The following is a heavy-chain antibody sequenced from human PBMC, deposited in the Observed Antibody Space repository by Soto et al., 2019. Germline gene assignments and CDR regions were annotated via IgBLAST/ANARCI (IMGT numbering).Heavy chain of an antibody. V-gene: IGHV1-18*01. J-gene: IGHJ5*02. CDR2: ISAYNVNT. CDR3: ARGSVVPADSWFAP. D-gene: IGHD2-2*01. CDR1: GYTFTSYG. Sequence: ASVKVSCKASGYTFTSYGISWVRQAPGQGLEWMGWISAYNVNTNHAQKLQGRVTMTTDTSTSTAYMELRSLRSDDTAVYYCARGSVVPADSWFAPWGQVTLVTVSS.